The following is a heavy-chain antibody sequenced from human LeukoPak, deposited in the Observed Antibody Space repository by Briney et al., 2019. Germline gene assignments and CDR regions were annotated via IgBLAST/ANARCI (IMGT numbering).Heavy chain of an antibody. V-gene: IGHV4-30-4*01. CDR2: IYYSGST. CDR1: GGSISSGDYY. Sequence: PSQTLSLTCTVSGGSISSGDYYWSWIRQPPGKGLEWIGYIYYSGSTYYNPSFKSRVTISVDTSKNQFSLKLSSVTAADTAVYYCARTYYYDSSAAEGFDYWGQGTLVTVSS. D-gene: IGHD3-22*01. J-gene: IGHJ4*02. CDR3: ARTYYYDSSAAEGFDY.